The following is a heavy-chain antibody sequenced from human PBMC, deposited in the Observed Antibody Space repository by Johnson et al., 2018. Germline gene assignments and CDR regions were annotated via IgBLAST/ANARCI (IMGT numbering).Heavy chain of an antibody. CDR1: GYTFTSYD. CDR3: ASPLKYRGYDRGAYRYGMDV. D-gene: IGHD5-12*01. Sequence: QVQLVQSGAEVKKPGASVKVSCKASGYTFTSYDINWVRQATGQGLEWMGWMNPNSGNTGYAQKFQGRVTMTRNTSISTAYMELSSLRSEDTAVYYCASPLKYRGYDRGAYRYGMDVWGQGTTVTVSS. V-gene: IGHV1-8*01. CDR2: MNPNSGNT. J-gene: IGHJ6*02.